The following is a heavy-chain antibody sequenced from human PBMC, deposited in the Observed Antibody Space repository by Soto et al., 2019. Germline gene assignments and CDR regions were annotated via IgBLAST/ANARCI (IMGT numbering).Heavy chain of an antibody. Sequence: QVQLVESGGGVVQPGRSLRLSCAASGFTFSSYGMHWVRQAPGKGLEWVAVISDDGSNKYYADSVKGRFTISRDNSKNTLYLQMNSLRAEDTAVYYCAKDVDSAMVWWRALPDYWGQGTTVTVSS. CDR3: AKDVDSAMVWWRALPDY. CDR1: GFTFSSYG. D-gene: IGHD5-18*01. J-gene: IGHJ4*03. V-gene: IGHV3-30*18. CDR2: ISDDGSNK.